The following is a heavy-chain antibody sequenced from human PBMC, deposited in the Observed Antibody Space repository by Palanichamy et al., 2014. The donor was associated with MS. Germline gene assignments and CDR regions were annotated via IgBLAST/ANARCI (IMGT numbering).Heavy chain of an antibody. V-gene: IGHV3-72*01. CDR1: GFTFSDHY. CDR3: VKXATPNWYFDL. J-gene: IGHJ2*01. D-gene: IGHD4-23*01. Sequence: QLVESGGGLVQPGGSLRISCVASGFTFSDHYMDWVRQAPGKGLEWIGRVRRRQNSYTTVYAASVRGRFTVSRDDSMNSTYLQMNSLEAEDTAVYYCVKXATPNWYFDLWGRGTLVTVSS. CDR2: VRRRQNSYTT.